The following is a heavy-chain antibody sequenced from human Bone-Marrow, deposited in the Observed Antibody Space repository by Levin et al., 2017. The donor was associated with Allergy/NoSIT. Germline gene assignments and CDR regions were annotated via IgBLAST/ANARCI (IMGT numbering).Heavy chain of an antibody. J-gene: IGHJ4*02. Sequence: GESLKISCATSGFTFSNYAMSWVRQAPGKGLEWVSAISDSGGSTYYADSVKGRFTISRDNSKNMLYLQMNSLRAEDTAVYYCAKDGLWFGELWGQGTLVTVSS. CDR1: GFTFSNYA. CDR3: AKDGLWFGEL. V-gene: IGHV3-23*01. D-gene: IGHD3-10*01. CDR2: ISDSGGST.